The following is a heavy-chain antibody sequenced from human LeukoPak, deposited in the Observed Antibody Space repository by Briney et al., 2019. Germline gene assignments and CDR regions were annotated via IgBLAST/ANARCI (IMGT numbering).Heavy chain of an antibody. Sequence: PETLSLTCTVSGYSISSGYYWGWIRQPPGKGLEWIGSIYHSGSTYYNPSLKSRVTISVDTSKNQFSLKLSSVTAADTAVYYCARYYYYGPGSGDGMDVWGQGTTVTVSS. V-gene: IGHV4-38-2*02. D-gene: IGHD3-10*01. CDR3: ARYYYYGPGSGDGMDV. CDR2: IYHSGST. J-gene: IGHJ6*02. CDR1: GYSISSGYY.